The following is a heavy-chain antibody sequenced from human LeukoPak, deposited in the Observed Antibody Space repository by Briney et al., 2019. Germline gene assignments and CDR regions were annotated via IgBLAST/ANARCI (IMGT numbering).Heavy chain of an antibody. CDR1: GGSFSGYY. CDR2: INRSGST. V-gene: IGHV4-34*01. Sequence: SETLSLTCAVYGGSFSGYYWSWIRQPPGKGLEWIGEINRSGSTNYNPSLKSRVTISVDTSKNQFSLKLSSVTAADTAVYYCARSRIAAAGTDYWGQGTLVTVSS. J-gene: IGHJ4*02. CDR3: ARSRIAAAGTDY. D-gene: IGHD6-13*01.